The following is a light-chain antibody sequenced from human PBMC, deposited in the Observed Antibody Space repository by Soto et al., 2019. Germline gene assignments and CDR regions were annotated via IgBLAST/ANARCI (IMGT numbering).Light chain of an antibody. CDR3: KSYAGSNTYV. CDR1: SSDVGGYSY. V-gene: IGLV2-8*01. Sequence: QSVLTQPASVSGSPGQSITISCTGTSSDVGGYSYVSWYQHHPGKAPRLIIYEVVQRPSGVPDRFSGSKSGNTASLTVSGLQAADEADYFCKSYAGSNTYVFGSGTKLTVL. CDR2: EVV. J-gene: IGLJ1*01.